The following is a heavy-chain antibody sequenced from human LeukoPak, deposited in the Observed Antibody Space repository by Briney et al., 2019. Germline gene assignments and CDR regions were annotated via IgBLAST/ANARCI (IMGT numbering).Heavy chain of an antibody. D-gene: IGHD3-22*01. J-gene: IGHJ4*02. CDR3: ARGLNYGGSGYYFDY. CDR1: GGSFSGYY. Sequence: SETLSLTCAVYGGSFSGYYWSWIRQPPGKGLEWIGEINHSGSTNYNPSLKSRVTISVDTSKNQCSLNLSSVTAADTAVYYCARGLNYGGSGYYFDYWGQGTLVTVSS. V-gene: IGHV4-34*01. CDR2: INHSGST.